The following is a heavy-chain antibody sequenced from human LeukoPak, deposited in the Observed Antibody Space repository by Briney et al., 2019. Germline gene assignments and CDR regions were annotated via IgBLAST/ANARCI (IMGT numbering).Heavy chain of an antibody. D-gene: IGHD6-6*01. J-gene: IGHJ6*03. V-gene: IGHV3-20*04. Sequence: GGSLRLSCAASGFTFDDYGMSWVRQGPGKGLEWVSGINWNGGSTGYAVSVKGRFTISRDNAKNSLYLQMNSLRAEDTALYYCARAPLSSVGAYSYYYYMDVWGKGTTVTVSS. CDR1: GFTFDDYG. CDR3: ARAPLSSVGAYSYYYYMDV. CDR2: INWNGGST.